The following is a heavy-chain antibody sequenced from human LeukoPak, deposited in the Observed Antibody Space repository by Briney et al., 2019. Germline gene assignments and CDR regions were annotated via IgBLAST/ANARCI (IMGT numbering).Heavy chain of an antibody. J-gene: IGHJ4*02. CDR3: AKGTSISSHPPCDY. D-gene: IGHD6-13*01. V-gene: IGHV3-30*02. CDR1: GFTFSSYG. CDR2: IRYDGSNK. Sequence: PGGSLRLSCAASGFTFSSYGMHWVRQAPGKGLEWVTFIRYDGSNKYYADSVKGRFTISRDNSKNTLYLQMNSLRTEDTAVYYCAKGTSISSHPPCDYWGRGTLVTVSS.